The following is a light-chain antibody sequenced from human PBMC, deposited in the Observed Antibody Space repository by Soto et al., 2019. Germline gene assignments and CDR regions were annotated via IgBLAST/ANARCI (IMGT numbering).Light chain of an antibody. CDR2: DVS. CDR1: SSDVGGHNS. CDR3: CSYAGSYTLT. Sequence: QSALTQPRSVSGSPGQSVTISCTGTSSDVGGHNSVSWYQQHPGKVPKLIIYDVSKRPSGVPDRFSGSKSGNTASLTIFGLQAEDEADYYCCSYAGSYTLTFGGGTKVTVL. J-gene: IGLJ2*01. V-gene: IGLV2-11*01.